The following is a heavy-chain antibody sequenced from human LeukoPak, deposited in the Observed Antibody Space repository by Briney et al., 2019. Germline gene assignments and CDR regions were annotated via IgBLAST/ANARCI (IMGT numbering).Heavy chain of an antibody. Sequence: GGSLRLSCAASGFTFSSYSMNWVRQAPGKGLEWVSSISRSSRYVYYADSMRGRFTISRDNAKNSLYLQMNSLKPEDTAVYYCARVAEAAAFDPWGQGTLVTVSS. V-gene: IGHV3-21*06. CDR1: GFTFSSYS. CDR2: ISRSSRYV. D-gene: IGHD6-13*01. CDR3: ARVAEAAAFDP. J-gene: IGHJ5*02.